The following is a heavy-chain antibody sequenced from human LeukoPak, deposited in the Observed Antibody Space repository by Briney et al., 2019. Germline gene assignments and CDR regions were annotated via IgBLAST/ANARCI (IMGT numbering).Heavy chain of an antibody. CDR1: GYTFTSYD. CDR2: MNPNSGNT. Sequence: SVKVSCKASGYTFTSYDINWVRQATGQGLEWMGWMNPNSGNTGYAQKFQGRVTMTRNTSISTAYMELSSLRSEDTAVYYCARGGYDSSGYYYGDAFDIWGQGTMVTVSS. CDR3: ARGGYDSSGYYYGDAFDI. D-gene: IGHD3-22*01. J-gene: IGHJ3*02. V-gene: IGHV1-8*01.